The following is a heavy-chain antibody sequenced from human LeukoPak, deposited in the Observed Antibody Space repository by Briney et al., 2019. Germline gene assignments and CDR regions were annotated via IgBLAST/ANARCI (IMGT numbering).Heavy chain of an antibody. Sequence: QPGGSLRLSCAASGFTLSDYWMHWVRQVPGEGPVWVSRIHGDGRSTTYADSVKGRFTISRDNAKNTIFLQMTSLRDEDTAVYYCTRGGLTGQMAAFDYWGQGALVTVSS. CDR1: GFTLSDYW. V-gene: IGHV3-74*01. J-gene: IGHJ4*02. CDR2: IHGDGRST. D-gene: IGHD3-9*01. CDR3: TRGGLTGQMAAFDY.